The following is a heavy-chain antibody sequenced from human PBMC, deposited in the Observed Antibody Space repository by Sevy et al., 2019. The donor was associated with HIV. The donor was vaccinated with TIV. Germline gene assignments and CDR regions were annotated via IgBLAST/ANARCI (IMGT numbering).Heavy chain of an antibody. CDR3: AGVGVRFLEWFAGGMDV. V-gene: IGHV3-11*01. J-gene: IGHJ6*02. CDR2: ISSSGSTI. D-gene: IGHD3-3*01. Sequence: GGSLRLSCAASGFTFSDYYMSWIRQAPGKGLEWVSYISSSGSTIYYADSVKGRFTISRDNAKNSLYLQMNSLRAEDTAVYYCAGVGVRFLEWFAGGMDVWGQGTTVTVSS. CDR1: GFTFSDYY.